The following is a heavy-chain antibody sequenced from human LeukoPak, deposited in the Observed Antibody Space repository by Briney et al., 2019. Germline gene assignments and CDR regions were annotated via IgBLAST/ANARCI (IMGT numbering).Heavy chain of an antibody. CDR1: GGSISSYY. CDR2: IYHSGST. CDR3: AREIRAVTTSNWFDP. Sequence: SETLSLTFTVSGGSISSYYWSWIRQPAGKGLEWIGYIYHSGSTYYNPSLKSRVTISVDTSKNQFSLKLSSVTAADTAVYYCAREIRAVTTSNWFDPWGQGTLVTVSS. V-gene: IGHV4-59*06. D-gene: IGHD4-17*01. J-gene: IGHJ5*02.